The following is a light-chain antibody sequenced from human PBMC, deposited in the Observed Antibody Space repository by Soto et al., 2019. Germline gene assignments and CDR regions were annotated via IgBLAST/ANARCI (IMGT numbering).Light chain of an antibody. CDR3: QQTYSTPPSDT. Sequence: DVQMTQSPSSLSASVGDRVAITCRASQSISNYVNWYQQKPWKPPKILIYAASSLQSGVPSRFSGSGSGTDFTLTISSLQPEDFATYYCQQTYSTPPSDTFGQGTKVEIK. CDR2: AAS. J-gene: IGKJ2*01. V-gene: IGKV1-39*01. CDR1: QSISNY.